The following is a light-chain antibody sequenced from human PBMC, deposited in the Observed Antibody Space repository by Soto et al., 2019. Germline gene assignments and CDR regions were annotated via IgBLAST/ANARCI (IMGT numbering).Light chain of an antibody. CDR3: QQYGSSPST. Sequence: EIVMTQSPGTLSVSPGERATLSCRASQSVSSNLAWYQQKPGQAPRLLIYGASTRATGIPARFSGSGSGTDFTLTISRLEPEDFAVYYCQQYGSSPSTFGPGTKVDI. CDR2: GAS. CDR1: QSVSSN. J-gene: IGKJ3*01. V-gene: IGKV3-20*01.